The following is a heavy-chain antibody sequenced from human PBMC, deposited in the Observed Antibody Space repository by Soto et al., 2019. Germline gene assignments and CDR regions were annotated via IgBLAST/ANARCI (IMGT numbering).Heavy chain of an antibody. CDR3: TCTVTPRGYYYYYMDV. J-gene: IGHJ6*03. V-gene: IGHV3-15*01. CDR1: GFTFSNAW. D-gene: IGHD4-4*01. CDR2: IKSKTDGGTT. Sequence: GGSLRLSCAASGFTFSNAWMSWVRQAPGKGLEWVGRIKSKTDGGTTDYAAPVKGRFTISRDDSKNTLYLQMNSLKTEDTAVYYCTCTVTPRGYYYYYMDVWGKGTTVTVSS.